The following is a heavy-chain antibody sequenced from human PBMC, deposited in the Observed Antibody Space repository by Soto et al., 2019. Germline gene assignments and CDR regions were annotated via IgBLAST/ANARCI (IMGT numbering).Heavy chain of an antibody. CDR3: ANLGGDLGRLFDY. Sequence: QAQLVESGGGVVQPGRSLRLSCAASGFTFSSYGMHWVRQAPGKGLEWVAVISYDGSNKYYADSVKGRFTISRDNSKNTLYLQMNSLRAEDTAVYYCANLGGDLGRLFDYWGQGTLVTVSS. V-gene: IGHV3-30*18. CDR1: GFTFSSYG. D-gene: IGHD2-21*02. CDR2: ISYDGSNK. J-gene: IGHJ4*02.